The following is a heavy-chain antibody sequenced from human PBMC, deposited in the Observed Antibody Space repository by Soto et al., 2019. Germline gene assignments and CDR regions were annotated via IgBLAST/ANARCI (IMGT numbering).Heavy chain of an antibody. D-gene: IGHD5-12*01. CDR1: GGSISSYY. CDR3: ARDGYNYYFDY. Sequence: PSETLSLTCTVSGGSISSYYWSWIRQPPGKGLEWIGYIYYSGSTNYNPSLRSRVTISVDTSKNQFSLKLSSVTAADTAVYYCARDGYNYYFDYWGQGTLVTVSS. CDR2: IYYSGST. V-gene: IGHV4-59*01. J-gene: IGHJ4*02.